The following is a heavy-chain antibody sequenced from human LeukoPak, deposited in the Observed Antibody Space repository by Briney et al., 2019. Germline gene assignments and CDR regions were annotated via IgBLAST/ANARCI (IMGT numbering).Heavy chain of an antibody. V-gene: IGHV3-48*03. J-gene: IGHJ4*02. CDR3: ARELSGTPGFDY. D-gene: IGHD1-14*01. Sequence: PGGSLRLSCAASGFTFSSYEMNWVRQAPGKGLEWVSYISSSGSTIYYADSVKGRFTISRDNAKNSLYLQMNSLRAEDTAVYYCARELSGTPGFDYWGQGTLVTVSS. CDR1: GFTFSSYE. CDR2: ISSSGSTI.